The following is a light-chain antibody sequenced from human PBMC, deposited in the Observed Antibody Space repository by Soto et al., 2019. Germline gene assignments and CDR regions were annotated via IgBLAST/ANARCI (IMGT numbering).Light chain of an antibody. CDR2: GAT. CDR1: LSVANSQ. V-gene: IGKV3-20*01. CDR3: QHHSRTQVLT. J-gene: IGKJ4*01. Sequence: EVVLTQSPGTLSLSAGETATLSCRASLSVANSQLVWYKQKPGQAPRLLLYGATNRATGIPARLTGSGSGTDFTLTISRLEPEDLGVYFCQHHSRTQVLTFGGGTRVEI.